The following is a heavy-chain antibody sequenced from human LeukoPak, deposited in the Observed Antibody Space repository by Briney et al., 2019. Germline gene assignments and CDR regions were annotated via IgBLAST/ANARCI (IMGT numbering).Heavy chain of an antibody. J-gene: IGHJ5*02. CDR1: GYTFTSYY. CDR3: ARDMLAVPSNWFDP. V-gene: IGHV1-46*01. CDR2: INPSGGGT. Sequence: ASVKVSCKASGYTFTSYYIHWVRQAPGQGLEWMGVINPSGGGTSYAQKFQGRVTMTRDTSTSTVYMDLKSLRSEDTAVYFCARDMLAVPSNWFDPWGQGTLVTVSS. D-gene: IGHD2-8*01.